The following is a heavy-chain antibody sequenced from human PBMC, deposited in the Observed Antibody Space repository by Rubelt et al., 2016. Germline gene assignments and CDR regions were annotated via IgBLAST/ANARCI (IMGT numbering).Heavy chain of an antibody. CDR3: SRGGIYSPDY. D-gene: IGHD3-16*01. J-gene: IGHJ4*02. Sequence: QVQLVQSGAEVRKPGASVKVSCKASGYTFTSYYMHWVRQAPGQGVEWMGIINPSGGSTTYAQKFQGRVTMTRDTTTSTAYMELMSLRSDDTAVYYCSRGGIYSPDYWGQGTLVTVSS. CDR1: GYTFTSYY. CDR2: INPSGGST. V-gene: IGHV1-46*01.